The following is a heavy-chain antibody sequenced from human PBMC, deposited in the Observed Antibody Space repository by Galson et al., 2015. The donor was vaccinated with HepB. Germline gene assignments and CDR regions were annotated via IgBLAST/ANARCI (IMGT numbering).Heavy chain of an antibody. Sequence: QSGAEVKKPGESLRISRKGSGYSFSSSWISWVRQMPGKGLEWMGRIDPSDSYTNYSPSFRGHGTMSAGKSIRTAYLQWSSLKASDTAMYYCVRQARDYGMDVWGQGTTVIVSS. J-gene: IGHJ6*02. V-gene: IGHV5-10-1*01. CDR2: IDPSDSYT. CDR1: GYSFSSSW. CDR3: VRQARDYGMDV.